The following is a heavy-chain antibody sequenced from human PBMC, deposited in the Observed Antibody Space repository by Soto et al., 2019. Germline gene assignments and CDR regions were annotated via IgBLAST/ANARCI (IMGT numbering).Heavy chain of an antibody. D-gene: IGHD2-15*01. CDR2: INPSGGST. Sequence: ASVKVSCKASGYTFTSYYMHWVRQAPGQGLEWMGIINPSGGSTSYAQKFQGRVTMTRDTSTSTVYMELSSLRSEDTAVYYCASFSLSEVAPHNLFAYRARGSSVLVSS. J-gene: IGHJ4*02. CDR1: GYTFTSYY. V-gene: IGHV1-46*03. CDR3: ASFSLSEVAPHNLFAY.